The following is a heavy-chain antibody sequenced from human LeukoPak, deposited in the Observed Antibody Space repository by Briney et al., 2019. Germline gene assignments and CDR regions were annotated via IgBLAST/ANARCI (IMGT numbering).Heavy chain of an antibody. Sequence: GGSLRLSCATSGFFFSSHGLHWVRQAPGQGLEWLAVISFDGKNKFYADSVKGRFTISRDNSKNTLHLQMNSLRAEDTAVYYCAKDPRAVAGIAIDYWGQGTLVTVSS. D-gene: IGHD6-19*01. CDR2: ISFDGKNK. CDR3: AKDPRAVAGIAIDY. J-gene: IGHJ4*02. CDR1: GFFFSSHG. V-gene: IGHV3-30*04.